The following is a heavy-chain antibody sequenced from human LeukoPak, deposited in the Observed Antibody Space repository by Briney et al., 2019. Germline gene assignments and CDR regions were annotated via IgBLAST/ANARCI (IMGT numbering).Heavy chain of an antibody. D-gene: IGHD6-13*01. V-gene: IGHV4-59*01. Sequence: SETLSLTCTVSGGSISNYYWSWIRQPPGKGLEWIGYIYYSGSTNYNPSLKSRVTISVDTSKNQFSLKLSSVTAADTAVYYCARASSSPPRLKGYYYYGMDVWGQGTTVTVSS. J-gene: IGHJ6*02. CDR3: ARASSSPPRLKGYYYYGMDV. CDR2: IYYSGST. CDR1: GGSISNYY.